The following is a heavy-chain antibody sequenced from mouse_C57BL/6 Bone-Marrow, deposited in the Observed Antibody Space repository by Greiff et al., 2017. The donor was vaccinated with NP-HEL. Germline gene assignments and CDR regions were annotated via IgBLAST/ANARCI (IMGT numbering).Heavy chain of an antibody. V-gene: IGHV14-4*01. CDR3: TTGWDDY. J-gene: IGHJ2*01. CDR1: GFNIKDDY. CDR2: IDPENGDT. D-gene: IGHD4-1*01. Sequence: VQLKESGAELVRPGASVKLSCTASGFNIKDDYMHWVKQRPEQGLEWIGWIDPENGDTEYASKFQGKATITADTSSNTAYLQLSSLTSEDTAVYYCTTGWDDYWGQGTTLTVSS.